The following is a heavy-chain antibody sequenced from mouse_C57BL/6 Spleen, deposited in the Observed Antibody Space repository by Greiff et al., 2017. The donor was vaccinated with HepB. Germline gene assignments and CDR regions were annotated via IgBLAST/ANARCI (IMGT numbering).Heavy chain of an antibody. Sequence: EVKLEESGGDLVKPGGSLKLSCAASGFTFSSYGMSWVRQTPDKRLVWVATISSGGSYTYYPDSVKGRFTISRDNAKNTLYLQMSSLKSEDTAMYYCARQGGGSSYGAYWGQGTLVTVSA. CDR1: GFTFSSYG. J-gene: IGHJ3*01. CDR2: ISSGGSYT. CDR3: ARQGGGSSYGAY. D-gene: IGHD1-1*01. V-gene: IGHV5-6*02.